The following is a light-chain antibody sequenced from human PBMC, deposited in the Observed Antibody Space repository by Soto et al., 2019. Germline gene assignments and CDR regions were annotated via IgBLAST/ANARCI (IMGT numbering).Light chain of an antibody. Sequence: DIQMTQSPSSVSASVGDRVTITCRASQGIGDRLAWYQQRPGKVPQLVVYFASTLPSGVPSRFSASGSGAEFILTISPLQPEDFATYYCLHTFSFPRTFGQGTKVEVK. CDR3: LHTFSFPRT. J-gene: IGKJ1*01. V-gene: IGKV1-12*01. CDR2: FAS. CDR1: QGIGDR.